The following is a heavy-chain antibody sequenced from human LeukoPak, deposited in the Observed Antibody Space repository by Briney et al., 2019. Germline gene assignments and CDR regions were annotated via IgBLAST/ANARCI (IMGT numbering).Heavy chain of an antibody. CDR1: GFTVSSNY. V-gene: IGHV3-53*01. Sequence: GSLRLSCAASGFTVSSNYMSWVRQAPGKGLEWVSVIYSGGSTYYADSVKGRFTISRDNSKNTLYLQMNSLRAEDTAVYYCARVSVVVPADKRYYYYYMDVWGKGTTVTVSS. D-gene: IGHD2-2*01. CDR3: ARVSVVVPADKRYYYYYMDV. J-gene: IGHJ6*03. CDR2: IYSGGST.